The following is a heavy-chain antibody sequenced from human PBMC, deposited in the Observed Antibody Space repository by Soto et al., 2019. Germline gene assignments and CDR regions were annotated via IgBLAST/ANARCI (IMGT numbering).Heavy chain of an antibody. CDR1: GGSISSSNW. V-gene: IGHV4-4*02. D-gene: IGHD3-10*01. Sequence: PSETLSLTCAVSGGSISSSNWLSWVRQPPGKGLEWIGEIYHSGSTNYNPSLKSRVTISVDKSKNQFSLKLSSVTAADTAVYYCAREPTPGAFRYYGMDVWGQGTTVTVSS. CDR2: IYHSGST. CDR3: AREPTPGAFRYYGMDV. J-gene: IGHJ6*02.